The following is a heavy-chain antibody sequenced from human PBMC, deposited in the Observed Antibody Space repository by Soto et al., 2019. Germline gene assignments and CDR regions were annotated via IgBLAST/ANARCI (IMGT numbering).Heavy chain of an antibody. D-gene: IGHD3-10*01. CDR3: VKFRGRAYPYYYMDV. CDR1: GFTFSTYG. J-gene: IGHJ6*03. Sequence: DVQLLESGGSLVQWGGSLRLSCVTSGFTFSTYGMTWVRQAPGKGLEWVSYGGSGGSRYYAESVKGRFTISRDNSKNTLSLEMNSLRAEDTATYYCVKFRGRAYPYYYMDVWGKGTTVTVSS. CDR2: YGGSGGSR. V-gene: IGHV3-23*01.